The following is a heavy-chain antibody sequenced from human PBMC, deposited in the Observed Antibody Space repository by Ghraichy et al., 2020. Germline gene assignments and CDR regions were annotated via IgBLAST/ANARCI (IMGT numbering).Heavy chain of an antibody. CDR3: ARASRNVMKTYYYDSSGYYPRMDV. CDR1: GGSFSGYY. J-gene: IGHJ6*02. CDR2: INHSGST. V-gene: IGHV4-34*01. D-gene: IGHD3-22*01. Sequence: LETLSLTCAVYGGSFSGYYWSWIRQPPGKGLEWIGEINHSGSTNYNPSLKSRVTISVDTSKNQFSLKLSSVTAADTAVYYCARASRNVMKTYYYDSSGYYPRMDVWGQGTTVTVSS.